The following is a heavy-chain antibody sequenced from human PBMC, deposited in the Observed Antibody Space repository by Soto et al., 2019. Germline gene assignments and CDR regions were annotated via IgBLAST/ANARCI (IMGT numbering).Heavy chain of an antibody. J-gene: IGHJ6*02. CDR1: GGSISSSSHY. D-gene: IGHD6-19*01. V-gene: IGHV4-39*01. Sequence: QLQLQESGPGLVKPSETLSLTCTVSGGSISSSSHYWGWIRQPPGKGLEWIATIYYSGNTYYNPSLKRRVTISVDKSKNQFTLRLSSVTAADTAVYYCARHDRYSSRWYTAWYYYYAMAGWGQGTTVTVSS. CDR2: IYYSGNT. CDR3: ARHDRYSSRWYTAWYYYYAMAG.